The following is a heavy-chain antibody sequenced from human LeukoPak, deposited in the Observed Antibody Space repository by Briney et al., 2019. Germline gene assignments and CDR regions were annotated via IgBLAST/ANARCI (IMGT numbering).Heavy chain of an antibody. V-gene: IGHV3-48*03. Sequence: GGSLRLSCAASGFTFSSYEMNWVRQAPGKGLEWVSYISSSGSTIYYADSVKGRFTISRDNAKNSLYLQMNSLRAEDTAVYYCAKSGGSGSSSSPDSWGQGTLVTVSS. J-gene: IGHJ4*02. CDR1: GFTFSSYE. CDR2: ISSSGSTI. CDR3: AKSGGSGSSSSPDS. D-gene: IGHD3-10*01.